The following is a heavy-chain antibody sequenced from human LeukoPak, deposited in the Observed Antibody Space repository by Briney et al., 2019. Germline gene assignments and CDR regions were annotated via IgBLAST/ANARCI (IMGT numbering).Heavy chain of an antibody. V-gene: IGHV1-69*05. J-gene: IGHJ4*02. CDR3: ARVADYYDSSGLQFDY. CDR2: IIPIFGTA. D-gene: IGHD3-22*01. Sequence: ASVKVSCKASGGTFSSYAISWVRQAPGQGLEWMGGIIPIFGTANYAQKFQGRVTITTDESTSTAYMELSGLRSEDTAVYYCARVADYYDSSGLQFDYWGQGTLVTVSS. CDR1: GGTFSSYA.